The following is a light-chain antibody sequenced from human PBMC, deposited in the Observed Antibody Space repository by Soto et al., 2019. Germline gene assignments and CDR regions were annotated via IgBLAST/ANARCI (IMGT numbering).Light chain of an antibody. CDR2: DNN. V-gene: IGLV1-51*01. CDR3: GTWDSSLSAVV. CDR1: SSNIGNNY. Sequence: QSVLTQPPSVSEAPGQKVTISCSGSSSNIGNNYVSWYQQLPGTAPKLLIYDNNKRPSGIPDRFSGSKSGTSATLDITGLQTGDEADYYCGTWDSSLSAVVFGGGTKVTVL. J-gene: IGLJ2*01.